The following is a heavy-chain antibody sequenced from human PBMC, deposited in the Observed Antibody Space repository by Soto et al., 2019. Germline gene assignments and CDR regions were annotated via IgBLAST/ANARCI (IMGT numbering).Heavy chain of an antibody. J-gene: IGHJ6*02. D-gene: IGHD2-2*01. CDR2: IYYSGST. Sequence: SETLSLTCTVSGGSITSGNYYWSWIRQHPGKGLEWIGYIYYSGSTYYNPSLKSRVAISIDTSKNHFSLRLSSVTAADTAVYYGVREGVHCSSTSCYPFWGQGTTVTVSS. CDR3: VREGVHCSSTSCYPF. V-gene: IGHV4-31*03. CDR1: GGSITSGNYY.